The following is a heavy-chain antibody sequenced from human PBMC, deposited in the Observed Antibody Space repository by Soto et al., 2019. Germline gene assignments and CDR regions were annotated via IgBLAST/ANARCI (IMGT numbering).Heavy chain of an antibody. CDR1: GFTFSSYW. V-gene: IGHV3-74*01. CDR2: INSDGTTT. D-gene: IGHD2-15*01. J-gene: IGHJ4*02. Sequence: EVQLVESGGGLVQPGGSLRLSWAASGFTFSSYWMHWVRQDPERGLIWVSRINSDGTTTTYAASAKGRFTISSDNAKATVYQQMNSLGGEDTAVYYCARGVVVAAEGAIGYLGQGTQVTVSS. CDR3: ARGVVVAAEGAIGY.